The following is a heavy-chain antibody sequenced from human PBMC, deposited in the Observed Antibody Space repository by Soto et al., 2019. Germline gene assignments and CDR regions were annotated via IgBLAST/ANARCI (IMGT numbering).Heavy chain of an antibody. CDR2: IFYSGST. J-gene: IGHJ4*02. D-gene: IGHD3-3*01. CDR1: GGSVSSGSYY. CDR3: ARRGQRGFFDY. Sequence: LSLTCTVSGGSVSSGSYYWSWIRQPPGKGLEWIGYIFYSGSTTYNPSLKSRVTISVDTSKNQFSLKLTSVTAADTAVYYCARRGQRGFFDYWGQGTRVTVSS. V-gene: IGHV4-61*01.